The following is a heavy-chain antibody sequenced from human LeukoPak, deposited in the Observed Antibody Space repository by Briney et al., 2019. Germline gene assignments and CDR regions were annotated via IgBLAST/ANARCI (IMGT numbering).Heavy chain of an antibody. D-gene: IGHD5-12*01. Sequence: ASVKVSCKASGYTFTSYGTSWVRQAPGQGLEWMGWITAYNGNTNYAQKLQGRVTMTTDTSTSTAYMELRSLRSDDTAVYYCARVEIVATTSGEYYYYGMDVWGQGSTVTVSS. V-gene: IGHV1-18*01. CDR2: ITAYNGNT. J-gene: IGHJ6*02. CDR3: ARVEIVATTSGEYYYYGMDV. CDR1: GYTFTSYG.